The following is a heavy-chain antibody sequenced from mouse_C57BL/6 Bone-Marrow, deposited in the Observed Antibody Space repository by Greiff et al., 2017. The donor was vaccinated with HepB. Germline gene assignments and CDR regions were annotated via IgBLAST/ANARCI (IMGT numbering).Heavy chain of an antibody. D-gene: IGHD2-5*01. V-gene: IGHV1-7*01. Sequence: QVQLQQSGAELAKPGASVKLSCKASGYTFTSYWMHWVKQRPGQGLEWIGYINPSSGYTKYNQKFKDKATLTAEKSSSTAYMQLSSLTYEDSAVYYCARGGLYYSNSLAMDYWGQGTSVTVSS. CDR3: ARGGLYYSNSLAMDY. J-gene: IGHJ4*01. CDR2: INPSSGYT. CDR1: GYTFTSYW.